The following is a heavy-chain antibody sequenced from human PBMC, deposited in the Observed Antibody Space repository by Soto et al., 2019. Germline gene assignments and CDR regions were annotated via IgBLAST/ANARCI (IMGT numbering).Heavy chain of an antibody. CDR2: TYYRSKWYN. CDR3: ARGDLAVGTAFDI. CDR1: GYSVSSNSAA. Sequence: SQTLSLTCAITGYSVSSNSAAWDWIRQSPSRGLERLGSTYYRSKWYNDYAVSVKSRITINPDTSKNQFSLQLNSVTPEDTAVYYCARGDLAVGTAFDIWGQGTMVTVSS. D-gene: IGHD6-19*01. J-gene: IGHJ3*02. V-gene: IGHV6-1*01.